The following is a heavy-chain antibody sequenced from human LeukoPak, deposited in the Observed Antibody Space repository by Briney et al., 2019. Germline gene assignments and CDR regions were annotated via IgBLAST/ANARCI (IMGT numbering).Heavy chain of an antibody. J-gene: IGHJ6*03. V-gene: IGHV3-7*01. CDR1: GFTFSSYW. CDR2: IKQDGSEK. D-gene: IGHD1-26*01. Sequence: GGSLRLSCAASGFTFSSYWMSWVRQAPGKGLEWVANIKQDGSEKYYVDSVKGRFTISRDNAKNSLYLQMNSLRAEDTAVYYCARDKEWELQYHYYYMDVWGKGTTVTVSS. CDR3: ARDKEWELQYHYYYMDV.